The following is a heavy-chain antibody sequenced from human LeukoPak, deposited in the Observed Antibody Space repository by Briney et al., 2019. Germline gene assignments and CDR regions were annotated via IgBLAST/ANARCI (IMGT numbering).Heavy chain of an antibody. CDR3: ARVGGGTWPQIV. V-gene: IGHV4-34*01. CDR2: INHSGST. J-gene: IGHJ4*02. D-gene: IGHD5-24*01. CDR1: GGSFSGYY. Sequence: PSETLSLTCAVYGGSFSGYYWSWIRQPPGKGLEWIGEINHSGSTNYNPSLKSRVTISVDTSKNQFSLKLRSVTAADTAVYYCARVGGGTWPQIVWGQGTLVTVSS.